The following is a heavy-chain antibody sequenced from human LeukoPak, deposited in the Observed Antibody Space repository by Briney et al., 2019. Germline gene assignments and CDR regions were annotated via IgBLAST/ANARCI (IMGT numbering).Heavy chain of an antibody. CDR1: GGSISSYY. Sequence: SETLSLTCTVSGGSISSYYWSRIRQPPGKGLEWIGYIYYSGSTNYNPSLKSRVTISVDTSKNQFSLKLSSVTAADTAVYYCARGGGGSSEGYYFDYWGQGTPVTVSS. CDR2: IYYSGST. J-gene: IGHJ4*02. D-gene: IGHD2-15*01. CDR3: ARGGGGSSEGYYFDY. V-gene: IGHV4-59*01.